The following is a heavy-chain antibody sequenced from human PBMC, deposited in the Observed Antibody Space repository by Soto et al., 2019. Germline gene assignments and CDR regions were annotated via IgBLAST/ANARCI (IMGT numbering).Heavy chain of an antibody. CDR3: AKDSSSMNFDY. V-gene: IGHV3-30*18. D-gene: IGHD6-6*01. Sequence: PGGSLRLSCAASGFTFSSYGMHWVRQAPGKGLEWVAVISYDGSNKYYADSVKGRFTISRDNSKNTLYLQMNSLRAEDTAVYYCAKDSSSMNFDYWGQGTLVTSPQ. CDR2: ISYDGSNK. J-gene: IGHJ4*02. CDR1: GFTFSSYG.